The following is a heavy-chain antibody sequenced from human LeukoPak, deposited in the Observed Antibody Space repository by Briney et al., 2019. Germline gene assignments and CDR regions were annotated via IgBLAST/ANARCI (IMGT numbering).Heavy chain of an antibody. Sequence: GGSLRLSCAASGFTFSSYAMHWVRQAPGKGLEWVAVISYDGSNKYYADSVKGRFTISRDNSKNTLYLQINSLRAEDTAVYYCARAGFDNWNEKGYFDYWGQGTLVTVSS. CDR2: ISYDGSNK. V-gene: IGHV3-30*04. J-gene: IGHJ4*02. D-gene: IGHD1-20*01. CDR1: GFTFSSYA. CDR3: ARAGFDNWNEKGYFDY.